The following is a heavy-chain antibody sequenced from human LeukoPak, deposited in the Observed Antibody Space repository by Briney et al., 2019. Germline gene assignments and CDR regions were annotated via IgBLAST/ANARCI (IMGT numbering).Heavy chain of an antibody. Sequence: GGSLRLSCVASGFTFNNAWMSWVRQAPGKGLEWVGRIKSKTHGGPTDYAAPVKGRFTISRDDSKNTLYSQMNSLKTEDTAVYYCTTDYVWGTYRYFDYWGQGTLVTVSS. CDR3: TTDYVWGTYRYFDY. V-gene: IGHV3-15*01. J-gene: IGHJ4*02. CDR2: IKSKTHGGPT. D-gene: IGHD3-16*02. CDR1: GFTFNNAW.